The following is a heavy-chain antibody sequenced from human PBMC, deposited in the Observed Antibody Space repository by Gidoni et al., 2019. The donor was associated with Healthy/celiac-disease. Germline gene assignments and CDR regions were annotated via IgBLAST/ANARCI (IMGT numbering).Heavy chain of an antibody. D-gene: IGHD1-7*01. CDR1: GFPFSAHY. Sequence: EVQLVESGGGLVQPGGSLRLSCAASGFPFSAHYLDWVRQAPGQGLEWVGRPRNKANSYTTEYAASVKVRFTISRDDSKISLYLQMNSLKTEDTAVYYCARRGPPPVTGTNFPDAFDIWGQGTMVTVSS. V-gene: IGHV3-72*01. J-gene: IGHJ3*02. CDR2: PRNKANSYTT. CDR3: ARRGPPPVTGTNFPDAFDI.